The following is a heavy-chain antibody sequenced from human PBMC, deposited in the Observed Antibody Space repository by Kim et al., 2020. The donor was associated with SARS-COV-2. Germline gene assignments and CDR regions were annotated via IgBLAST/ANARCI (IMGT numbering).Heavy chain of an antibody. CDR3: ARDSSAGRNYDILIAPGPPDL. D-gene: IGHD3-9*01. V-gene: IGHV1-18*01. J-gene: IGHJ2*01. CDR2: ISAYNGNT. Sequence: ASVKVSCKASGYTFTSYGISWVRQAPGQGLEWMGWISAYNGNTNYAQKLQCRVTMTTDTSTSTAYMELRSLRSDDTAVYYCARDSSAGRNYDILIAPGPPDLWGRGTLVTVSS. CDR1: GYTFTSYG.